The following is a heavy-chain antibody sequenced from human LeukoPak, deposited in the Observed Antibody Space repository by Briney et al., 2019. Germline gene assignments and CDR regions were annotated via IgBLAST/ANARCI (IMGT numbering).Heavy chain of an antibody. CDR1: GGSISSYY. CDR2: IYYSGST. D-gene: IGHD1-1*01. CDR3: ARGPRTGANAFDI. Sequence: SETLSLTCTVSGGSISSYYWSWIRQPPGKGLEWIGYIYYSGSTNYNPSLKSRVTISVDTSKNQFSLKLSSVTAADTAVYYCARGPRTGANAFDIWGQGTMVTVSS. V-gene: IGHV4-59*01. J-gene: IGHJ3*02.